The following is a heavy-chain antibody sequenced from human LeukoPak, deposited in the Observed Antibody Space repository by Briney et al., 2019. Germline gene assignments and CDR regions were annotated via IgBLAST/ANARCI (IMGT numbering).Heavy chain of an antibody. J-gene: IGHJ3*02. CDR2: AYYTGGT. D-gene: IGHD3-10*01. V-gene: IGHV4-39*07. CDR3: ARDRSGAFDI. Sequence: PSETLSLTCTVSGASISSSIYYWSWIRQPPGKGLEWIGTAYYTGGTYYNPSLNRRVTISVDTSKNQFSLKLTSVTAADTAVYYCARDRSGAFDIWGQGTMVTVSS. CDR1: GASISSSIYY.